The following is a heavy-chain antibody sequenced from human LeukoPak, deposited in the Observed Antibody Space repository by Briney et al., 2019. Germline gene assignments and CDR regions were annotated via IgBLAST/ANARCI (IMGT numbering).Heavy chain of an antibody. CDR3: ARDLYYYDSSGGGY. V-gene: IGHV1-18*01. CDR1: GHTFTSYG. CDR2: ISAYNGNT. Sequence: ASVKVSCKASGHTFTSYGISWVRQAPGQGLEWMGWISAYNGNTNYAQKLQGRVTMTTDTSTSTAYMELRSLRSDDTAVYYCARDLYYYDSSGGGYWGQGTLVTVSS. D-gene: IGHD3-22*01. J-gene: IGHJ4*02.